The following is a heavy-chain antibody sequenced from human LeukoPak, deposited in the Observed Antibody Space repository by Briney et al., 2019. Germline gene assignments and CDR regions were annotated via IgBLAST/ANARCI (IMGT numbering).Heavy chain of an antibody. CDR1: GYTFTSYD. Sequence: ASVKVSCKASGYTFTSYDINWVRQATGQGLECMGWINPNSGGTNYVQKFQGRVTMTRDTSISTAYLELSSLRSDDTAVYYCARGAAAGILRNWYFDLWGRGTLVTVSS. CDR2: INPNSGGT. V-gene: IGHV1-2*02. D-gene: IGHD6-13*01. CDR3: ARGAAAGILRNWYFDL. J-gene: IGHJ2*01.